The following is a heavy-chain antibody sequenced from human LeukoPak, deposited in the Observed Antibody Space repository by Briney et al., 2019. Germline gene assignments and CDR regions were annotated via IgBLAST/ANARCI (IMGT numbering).Heavy chain of an antibody. D-gene: IGHD3-3*01. CDR1: GGSVSDYY. V-gene: IGHV4-34*01. Sequence: SETLSLTCAVYGGSVSDYYWTWIRQPPGKGLEWIGEINQSGTTYYNTSLKGRVTISPNTSKNQVSLKLTPVTAADTAVYYCSLEWLHWGQGTLVTVSS. J-gene: IGHJ4*02. CDR3: SLEWLH. CDR2: INQSGTT.